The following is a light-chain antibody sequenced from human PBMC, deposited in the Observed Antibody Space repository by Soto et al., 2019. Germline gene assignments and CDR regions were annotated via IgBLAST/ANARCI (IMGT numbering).Light chain of an antibody. J-gene: IGLJ3*02. V-gene: IGLV1-44*01. CDR1: SSNIGSNT. CDR2: SSN. CDR3: AAWDDSLIGVV. Sequence: QSVLTQPPSASATPGQRVTISCSGSSSNIGSNTVNWYQQLPGTAPKILIYSSNQRPSGVPDRFSGSKSGTSASLAISGLQSEDEADYYCAAWDDSLIGVVFGGGTKLTVL.